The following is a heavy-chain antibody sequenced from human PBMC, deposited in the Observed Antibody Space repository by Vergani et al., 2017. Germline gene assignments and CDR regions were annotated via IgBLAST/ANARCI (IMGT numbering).Heavy chain of an antibody. CDR3: AKDTVRGKRGFDY. D-gene: IGHD3-10*02. CDR2: ISWNSGSI. CDR1: GFTFDDYA. V-gene: IGHV3-9*01. J-gene: IGHJ4*02. Sequence: EVQLVESGGGLVQPGRSLRLSCAASGFTFDDYAMHWVRQAPGKGLEWVSGISWNSGSIGYVDSVKGRFTISRDNAKNSLYLQMNSLRAEDTALYYCAKDTVRGKRGFDYWGQGTLVTVSS.